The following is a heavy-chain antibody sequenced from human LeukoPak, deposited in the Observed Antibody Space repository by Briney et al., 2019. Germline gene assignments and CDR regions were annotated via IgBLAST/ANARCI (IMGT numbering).Heavy chain of an antibody. CDR2: IIPIFGTA. CDR1: GGTFSSYA. CDR3: ARAGSYDSSGYPDY. Sequence: ASVKVSCKASGGTFSSYAISWVRQAPGQGLEWMGGIIPIFGTANYAQKFQGRVTITAGESTSTAYMELSSLRSEDTAVYYCARAGSYDSSGYPDYWGQGTLVTVSS. D-gene: IGHD3-22*01. V-gene: IGHV1-69*13. J-gene: IGHJ4*02.